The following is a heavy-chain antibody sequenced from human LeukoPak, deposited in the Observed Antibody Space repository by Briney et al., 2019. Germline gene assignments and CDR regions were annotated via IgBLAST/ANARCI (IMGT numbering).Heavy chain of an antibody. CDR2: INHSGST. V-gene: IGHV4-34*01. CDR3: ARHEPGIHPHSSGYYYGYFDY. CDR1: GGSFSGYY. Sequence: PSETLSLTCAVYGGSFSGYYWSWIRQPPGKGLEWIGEINHSGSTNYNPSLKSRVTISVDTSKNQFSLKLSSVTAADTAVYYCARHEPGIHPHSSGYYYGYFDYWGQGTLVTVSS. J-gene: IGHJ4*02. D-gene: IGHD3-22*01.